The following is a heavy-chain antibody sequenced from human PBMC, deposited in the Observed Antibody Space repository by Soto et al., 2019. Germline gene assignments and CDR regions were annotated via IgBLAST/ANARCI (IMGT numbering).Heavy chain of an antibody. CDR2: IYYSGST. D-gene: IGHD6-6*01. V-gene: IGHV4-59*01. Sequence: SETLSLTCTVSGGSISSYYWSWIRQPPGKGLEWIGYIYYSGSTNYNPSLKSRVTISVDTSKNQFSLKLSSVIAADTAVYYCARGVLVEGTSSPDMFDYWGQGTQVTVSS. CDR3: ARGVLVEGTSSPDMFDY. J-gene: IGHJ4*02. CDR1: GGSISSYY.